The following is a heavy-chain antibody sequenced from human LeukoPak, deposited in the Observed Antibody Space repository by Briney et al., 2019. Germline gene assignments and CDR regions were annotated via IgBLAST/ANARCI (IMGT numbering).Heavy chain of an antibody. CDR2: INPNSGGT. CDR1: GYTFTGYY. V-gene: IGHV1-2*02. CDR3: ARALNYYYYGMDV. Sequence: ASVKVFCKASGYTFTGYYMHWVRQAPGQGLEWMGWINPNSGGTNYAQKFQGRVTMTRDTSISTAYMELSRLRSDDTAVYYCARALNYYYYGMDVWGQGTTVTVSS. J-gene: IGHJ6*02.